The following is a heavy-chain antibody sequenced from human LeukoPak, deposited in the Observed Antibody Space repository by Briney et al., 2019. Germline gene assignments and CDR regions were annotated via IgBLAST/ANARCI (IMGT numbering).Heavy chain of an antibody. D-gene: IGHD5-24*01. Sequence: PGGSLRLSCAASGFTFDDYAMHWVRQAPGKGLEWVSGISWNSGSIGYADSVKGRFTISRDNAKNSLYLQMNSLRGEDTAVYSCARGQRRHIDMAPSFDYWGQGTLVTVSS. V-gene: IGHV3-9*01. CDR2: ISWNSGSI. J-gene: IGHJ4*02. CDR3: ARGQRRHIDMAPSFDY. CDR1: GFTFDDYA.